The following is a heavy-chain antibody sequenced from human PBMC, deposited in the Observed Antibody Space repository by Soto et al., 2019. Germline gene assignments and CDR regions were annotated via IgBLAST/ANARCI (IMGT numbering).Heavy chain of an antibody. J-gene: IGHJ3*02. CDR3: ARVERGTATTVVDAFDI. V-gene: IGHV4-34*01. CDR1: GGFVSSGSYY. CDR2: MSYSGGT. Sequence: QVQLQQWGAGLLKPSETLSLTCAVYGGFVSSGSYYWSWIRQPPGKGLEWIGEMSYSGGTHFNPSLKSRVTISVDTSKNQFSLQMSSVTAADTALYYCARVERGTATTVVDAFDIWGPGTMVTVSS. D-gene: IGHD1-1*01.